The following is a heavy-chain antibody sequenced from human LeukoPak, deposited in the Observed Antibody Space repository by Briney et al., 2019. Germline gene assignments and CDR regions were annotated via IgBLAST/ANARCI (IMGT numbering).Heavy chain of an antibody. D-gene: IGHD6-13*01. Sequence: SETLSLTCTVSGGSISSYYWSWIRQPPGKGLEWIGYIYYSGSTNYNPSLKSRVTISVDTSKNQFSLKLSSVTAADTAVYYCARAQQLSPYYYYYMDVWGKGTTVTVSS. CDR1: GGSISSYY. J-gene: IGHJ6*03. CDR2: IYYSGST. CDR3: ARAQQLSPYYYYYMDV. V-gene: IGHV4-59*01.